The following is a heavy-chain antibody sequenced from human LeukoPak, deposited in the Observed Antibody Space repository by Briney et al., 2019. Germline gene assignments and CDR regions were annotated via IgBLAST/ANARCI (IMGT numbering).Heavy chain of an antibody. CDR1: GFTFSNYA. Sequence: PGGSLRLSCSVSGFTFSNYAMHRVRQAPGKGLEYVSAINSNGGTTYYADSVMGRFTISRDNSKNTLSLQMSSLRPEDTAVYYCVKTIAVAGDFDYWGQGTLVTVSS. V-gene: IGHV3-64D*06. CDR2: INSNGGTT. D-gene: IGHD6-19*01. J-gene: IGHJ4*02. CDR3: VKTIAVAGDFDY.